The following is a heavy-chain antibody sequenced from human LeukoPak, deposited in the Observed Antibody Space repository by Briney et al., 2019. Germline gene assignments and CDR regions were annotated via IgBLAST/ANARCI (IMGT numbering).Heavy chain of an antibody. J-gene: IGHJ4*02. D-gene: IGHD6-13*01. CDR3: ARDYDVESSNWYGFDY. V-gene: IGHV3-33*01. CDR1: GFSFSSYG. CDR2: IWYDGSNK. Sequence: RFLLPCSAAAGFSFSSYGMHGGRPAAGKGQGGAAVIWYDGSNKDYADSVEVRFTISRDNSKNTLYLQMNRLRAEDTAESYCARDYDVESSNWYGFDYWGQGTLVTVSS.